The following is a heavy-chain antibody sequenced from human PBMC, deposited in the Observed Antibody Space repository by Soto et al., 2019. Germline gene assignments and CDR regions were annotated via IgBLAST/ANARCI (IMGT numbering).Heavy chain of an antibody. CDR2: IIPLFGTA. V-gene: IGHV1-69*13. CDR1: GGTFSTYA. D-gene: IGHD6-19*01. CDR3: ARPKGSYSSGYYYFDY. J-gene: IGHJ4*02. Sequence: SVKVSCKTSGGTFSTYAIYWVRQAPGQGLEWMGAIIPLFGTADYAQKFQGRVTITADESTSTAYMELSSLRSEDTAVYYCARPKGSYSSGYYYFDYWGQATLVTVSS.